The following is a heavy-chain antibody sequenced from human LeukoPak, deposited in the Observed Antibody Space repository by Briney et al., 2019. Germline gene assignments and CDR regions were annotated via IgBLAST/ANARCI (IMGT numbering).Heavy chain of an antibody. V-gene: IGHV4-34*09. CDR1: GGSFSGYY. D-gene: IGHD6-6*01. Sequence: SETLSLTCAVYGGSFSGYYWSWIRQHPGKGLEWIGYINYSGSTYYNPSLKSRVTISVDTSKNQFSLKLSSVTAADTAVYYCARASARPYYYGMDVWGQGTTVTVSS. CDR2: INYSGST. J-gene: IGHJ6*02. CDR3: ARASARPYYYGMDV.